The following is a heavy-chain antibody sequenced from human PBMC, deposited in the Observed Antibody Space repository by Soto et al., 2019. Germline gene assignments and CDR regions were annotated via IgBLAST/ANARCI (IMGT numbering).Heavy chain of an antibody. J-gene: IGHJ4*02. D-gene: IGHD5-12*01. V-gene: IGHV4-31*03. CDR3: AVSATTTPIDY. CDR2: IYYSGST. CDR1: GGSISSGGYY. Sequence: SETLSLTCTVSGGSISSGGYYWSWIRQHPGKGLEWIGYIYYSGSTYYNPSLKSRVTISVDTSKNQFSLKLSSVTAADTAVYYCAVSATTTPIDYWGQGTLVTVSS.